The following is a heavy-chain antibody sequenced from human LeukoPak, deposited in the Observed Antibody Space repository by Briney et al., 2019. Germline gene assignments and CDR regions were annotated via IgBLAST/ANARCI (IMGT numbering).Heavy chain of an antibody. V-gene: IGHV4-39*01. J-gene: IGHJ4*02. CDR2: IYYSGST. D-gene: IGHD3-22*01. CDR3: ASSYYYDSSGYFR. CDR1: GGSISSSSYY. Sequence: PSETLSLTCTVSGGSISSSSYYWGWIRQPPGQGLEWIGSIYYSGSTYYNPSLKSRVTISVDTSKNQFSLKLSSVTAADAAVYYCASSYYYDSSGYFRWGQGTLVTVSS.